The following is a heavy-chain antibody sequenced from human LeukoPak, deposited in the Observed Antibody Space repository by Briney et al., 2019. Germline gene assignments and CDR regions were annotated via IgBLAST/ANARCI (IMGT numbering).Heavy chain of an antibody. V-gene: IGHV1-3*01. Sequence: ASVKVSCKTSGYTFTTCAVHWVRQAPGQRLEWMGWIHADSGNTKYSQKLQGRVAIARDTSASTIYMELTSLRIEDTAVYFCTIGLAGDWDAFDIWGLGTMVTVSS. CDR1: GYTFTTCA. D-gene: IGHD6-19*01. CDR3: TIGLAGDWDAFDI. J-gene: IGHJ3*02. CDR2: IHADSGNT.